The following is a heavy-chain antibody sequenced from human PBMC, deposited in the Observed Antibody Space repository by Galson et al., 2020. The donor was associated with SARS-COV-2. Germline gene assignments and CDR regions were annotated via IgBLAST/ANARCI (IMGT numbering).Heavy chain of an antibody. Sequence: GESLKISCAASGFTFSSYAMSWVRQAPGKGLEWVSAISGSGGSTYYADSVKGRFTISRDNSKNTLYLQMNSLRAEDTAVYYCAKDLDGYNPGPWGQGTLVTVSS. CDR3: AKDLDGYNPGP. CDR1: GFTFSSYA. D-gene: IGHD5-12*01. CDR2: ISGSGGST. J-gene: IGHJ5*02. V-gene: IGHV3-23*01.